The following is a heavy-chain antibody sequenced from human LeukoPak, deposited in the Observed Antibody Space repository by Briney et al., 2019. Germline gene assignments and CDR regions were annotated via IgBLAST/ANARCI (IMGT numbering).Heavy chain of an antibody. CDR1: GGSISSGGYY. D-gene: IGHD2-21*02. Sequence: SETLSLTCTVSGGSISSGGYYWSWIRQHPGKGLEWIGYIYYSGSTYYNPSLKSRVTISVDTSKNQFSLKLSSVTAADTAVYYCARTLVTAPYYFDYWGQGTLVTVSS. CDR2: IYYSGST. CDR3: ARTLVTAPYYFDY. J-gene: IGHJ4*02. V-gene: IGHV4-31*03.